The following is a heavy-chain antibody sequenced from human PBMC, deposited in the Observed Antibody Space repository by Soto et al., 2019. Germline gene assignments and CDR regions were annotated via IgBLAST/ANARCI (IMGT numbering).Heavy chain of an antibody. CDR2: IYYSGST. J-gene: IGHJ6*02. CDR1: GGSISSSSYY. Sequence: PSETLSLTCTVSGGSISSSSYYWGWIRQPPGKGLEWIGSIYYSGSTYYNPSLKSRVTISVDTSKNQFSLKLSSVTAADTAVYYCARLAAAGTPGYYYYYYGMDVWGQGTTVTVSS. V-gene: IGHV4-39*01. D-gene: IGHD6-13*01. CDR3: ARLAAAGTPGYYYYYYGMDV.